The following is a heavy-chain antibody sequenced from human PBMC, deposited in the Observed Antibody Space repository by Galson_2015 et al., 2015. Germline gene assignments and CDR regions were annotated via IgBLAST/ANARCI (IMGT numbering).Heavy chain of an antibody. D-gene: IGHD2/OR15-2a*01. J-gene: IGHJ3*02. CDR1: GFSLTTSGVA. CDR2: IYWDDDK. CDR3: AHRRSNSWAFDI. Sequence: PALVKPTQTLTLTCTFSGFSLTTSGVAVGWIRQPPGKALEWLILIYWDDDKRYSPSLKSRLTITKGTSKNQVVLTVTNMDPLDTATYYCAHRRSNSWAFDIWGQGTMVTVSS. V-gene: IGHV2-5*02.